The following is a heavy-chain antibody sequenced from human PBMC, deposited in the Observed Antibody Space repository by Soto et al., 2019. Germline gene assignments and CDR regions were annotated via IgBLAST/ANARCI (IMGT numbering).Heavy chain of an antibody. V-gene: IGHV3-30*04. CDR2: ISRDGSYI. J-gene: IGHJ5*01. CDR3: ARRRNGGVADSFDS. D-gene: IGHD3-3*01. Sequence: QVQLVESGGGEVQPGGSLRLSCAASGFTFSRHAIHWVRLTPGRGLEWVLAISRDGSYIYYTDSVKGRFTVSRDNSKNTVFVQMNRLIPDDTALYFFARRRNGGVADSFDSWGQGTRVTVSS. CDR1: GFTFSRHA.